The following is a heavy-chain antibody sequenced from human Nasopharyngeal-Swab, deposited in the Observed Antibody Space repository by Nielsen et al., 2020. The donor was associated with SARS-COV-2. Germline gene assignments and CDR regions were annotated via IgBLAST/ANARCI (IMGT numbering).Heavy chain of an antibody. D-gene: IGHD5-12*01. CDR1: GYTFTGYY. CDR3: ARAKYSGYEVYY. J-gene: IGHJ4*02. Sequence: KVSCKASGYTFTGYYMHWVRQAPGQGLEWMGWINPNSGGTNYAQKFQGRVTMTRDTSISTAYMELSRLRSDDTAVYYCARAKYSGYEVYYWGQGTLVTVSS. CDR2: INPNSGGT. V-gene: IGHV1-2*02.